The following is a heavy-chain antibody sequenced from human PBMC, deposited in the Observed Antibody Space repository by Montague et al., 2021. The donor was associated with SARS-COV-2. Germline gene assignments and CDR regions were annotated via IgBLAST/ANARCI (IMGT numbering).Heavy chain of an antibody. CDR2: IYHSGST. J-gene: IGHJ3*02. V-gene: IGHV4-30-2*01. CDR3: ARSNLPNYYDIGSAFDI. Sequence: TLSLTCAVSGGSISSGGYSWSWIRQPPGEGLEWIGYIYHSGSTYYNPSLKSRVTISVDRSKNQFSLKLSSVTAADTAVYYCARSNLPNYYDIGSAFDIWGQGTMVTVSS. CDR1: GGSISSGGYS. D-gene: IGHD3-22*01.